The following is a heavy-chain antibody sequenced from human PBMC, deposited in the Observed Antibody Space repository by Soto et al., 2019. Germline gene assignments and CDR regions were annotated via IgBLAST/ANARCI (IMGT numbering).Heavy chain of an antibody. CDR3: AKEHSSSWYEGGRYYYYGMDV. CDR1: GFTFSSYA. D-gene: IGHD6-13*01. CDR2: ISGSGGST. V-gene: IGHV3-23*01. Sequence: GGSLRLSCAASGFTFSSYAMSWVRQAPGKGLEWVSAISGSGGSTYYADSVKGRFTISRDNSKNTLYLQMNSLRAEDTAVYYCAKEHSSSWYEGGRYYYYGMDVWGQGTTVTVSS. J-gene: IGHJ6*02.